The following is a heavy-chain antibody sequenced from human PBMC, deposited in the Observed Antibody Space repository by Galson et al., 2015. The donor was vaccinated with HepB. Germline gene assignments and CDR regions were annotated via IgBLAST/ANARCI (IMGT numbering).Heavy chain of an antibody. CDR2: ISSSSSTI. J-gene: IGHJ4*02. D-gene: IGHD4/OR15-4a*01. CDR1: GFTFSSYS. V-gene: IGHV3-48*01. CDR3: ARVYQSDGASFDY. Sequence: SLRLSCAASGFTFSSYSMNWVRQAPGKGLEWVSYISSSSSTIYYADSVKGRFTISRDNAKNSLYLQMNSLRAEDTAVYYCARVYQSDGASFDYWGQGALVTVSS.